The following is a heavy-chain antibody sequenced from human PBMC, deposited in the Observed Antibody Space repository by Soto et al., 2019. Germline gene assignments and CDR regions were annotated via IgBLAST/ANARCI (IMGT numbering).Heavy chain of an antibody. CDR3: ARVPVGATTLFDY. CDR1: GGTFSSYA. CDR2: IIPTFGTA. J-gene: IGHJ4*02. D-gene: IGHD1-26*01. Sequence: SVKVSCKASGGTFSSYAISWVRQAPGQGLEWMGGIIPTFGTANYAQKFQGRITITADESTSTAYMELSSLRSEDTAVYYCARVPVGATTLFDYWGQGTLVTSPQ. V-gene: IGHV1-69*13.